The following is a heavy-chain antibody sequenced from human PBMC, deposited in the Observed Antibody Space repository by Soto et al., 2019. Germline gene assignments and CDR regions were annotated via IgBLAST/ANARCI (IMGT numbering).Heavy chain of an antibody. CDR1: GFTFSSYA. CDR2: ISDTGGST. CDR3: ASPKKGYYYYMDV. Sequence: GGSLRLSCAASGFTFSSYAMSWVRQAPGKGLEWVSAISDTGGSTYYAASVKGRFTLSRDNSKNMLYLQMNSLRAEDPAGYYCASPKKGYYYYMDVWGKGTTVPVSS. V-gene: IGHV3-23*01. J-gene: IGHJ6*03.